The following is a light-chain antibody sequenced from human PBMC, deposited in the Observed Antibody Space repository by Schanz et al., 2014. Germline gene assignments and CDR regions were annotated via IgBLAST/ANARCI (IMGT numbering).Light chain of an antibody. CDR1: SSDVGSYNL. V-gene: IGLV2-23*02. Sequence: QSALTQPTSVSGSPGQSITISCTGTSSDVGSYNLVSWYQQHPGTVPKPMIYNVNTRPSGVSNRFSGSKSGNTASLTISGLQAEDEADYYCCSYAGSSTPYVFGTGTKLTVL. J-gene: IGLJ1*01. CDR2: NVN. CDR3: CSYAGSSTPYV.